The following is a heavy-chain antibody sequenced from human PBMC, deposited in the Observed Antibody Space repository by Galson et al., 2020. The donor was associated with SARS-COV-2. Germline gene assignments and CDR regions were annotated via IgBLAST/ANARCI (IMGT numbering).Heavy chain of an antibody. V-gene: IGHV3-23*01. Sequence: GESLKISCVASGFTFSSYAISWVRQVPGKGLEWLSSVSGGGDRTESAAAVKGRFSISRDNSKNTSYLQMNNLKAEDTALYYCAKKEAATSPFDYWGQGTLVTVSS. CDR2: VSGGGDRT. CDR1: GFTFSSYA. CDR3: AKKEAATSPFDY. J-gene: IGHJ4*02. D-gene: IGHD2-15*01.